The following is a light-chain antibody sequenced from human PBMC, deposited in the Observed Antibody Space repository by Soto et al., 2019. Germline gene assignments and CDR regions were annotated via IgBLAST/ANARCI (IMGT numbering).Light chain of an antibody. J-gene: IGKJ5*01. CDR3: QQYGSSPIT. V-gene: IGKV3-20*01. CDR2: GAS. CDR1: QSVSID. Sequence: EIDMTQSPATLSVSPGDTATLSCRASQSVSIDLAWYQQTPGQAPNLLIFGASHRAPDIPDRFCGSGSGTDFTLTISRLEPEDFAVYYCQQYGSSPITFDQGTRLEIK.